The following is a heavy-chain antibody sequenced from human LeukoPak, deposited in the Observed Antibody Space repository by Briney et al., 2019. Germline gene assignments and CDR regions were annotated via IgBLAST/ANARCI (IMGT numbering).Heavy chain of an antibody. J-gene: IGHJ4*02. CDR2: IKQDGSEK. CDR3: ARRAGAYSHPYDY. Sequence: ETLSLTCTVSSGSFRTYYWSWIRQPPGKGLEWVANIKQDGSEKYYVDSVKGRFTISRDNAKNSLYLQMNSLRAEDTAVYYCARRAGAYSHPYDYWGQGTLVTVSS. D-gene: IGHD4/OR15-4a*01. V-gene: IGHV3-7*03. CDR1: SGSFRTYY.